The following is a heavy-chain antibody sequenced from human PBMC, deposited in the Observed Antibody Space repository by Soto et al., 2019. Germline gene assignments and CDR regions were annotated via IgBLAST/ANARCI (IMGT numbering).Heavy chain of an antibody. CDR1: GYTFSRYG. Sequence: QGQLVQSGPEVKKPGASVKVSCKASGYTFSRYGFSWVRQAPGQGLVWMGWVSGYNGDTKYAQKVQGRGTMTVDTSTYTADMELRSLTSDDTAKYYGAKKGQPPYDYYGRDVWGQGTTVTVSS. V-gene: IGHV1-18*01. J-gene: IGHJ6*02. CDR2: VSGYNGDT. CDR3: AKKGQPPYDYYGRDV.